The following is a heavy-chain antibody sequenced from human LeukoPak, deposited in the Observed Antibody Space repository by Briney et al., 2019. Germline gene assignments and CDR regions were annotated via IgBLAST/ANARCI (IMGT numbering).Heavy chain of an antibody. V-gene: IGHV4-39*01. CDR3: ARRGSSWSTNYYFDY. Sequence: PSETLSLTCTVSGGSISSSTYYWGWIRQPPGKGLEWIRSIYYSGSTYYNPSLKSRVTIFVDTSKNQFSLKLSSVTAADTAAYYCARRGSSWSTNYYFDYWGQGTLVTVSS. D-gene: IGHD6-13*01. CDR1: GGSISSSTYY. CDR2: IYYSGST. J-gene: IGHJ4*02.